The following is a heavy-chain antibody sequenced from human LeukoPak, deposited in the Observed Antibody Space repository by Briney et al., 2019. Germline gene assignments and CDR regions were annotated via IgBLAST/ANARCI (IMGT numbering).Heavy chain of an antibody. Sequence: GGSLRLSCAASRFTFSSYAMTWVRQAPGKGLEWVSAISGSGSNTYYADSVKGRFTISRDNSKNTLYLQMNSLRAEDTAVYYCAKGNGGNSGEYFYYGMDVWGQGTTVTVSS. J-gene: IGHJ6*02. V-gene: IGHV3-23*01. D-gene: IGHD4-23*01. CDR1: RFTFSSYA. CDR3: AKGNGGNSGEYFYYGMDV. CDR2: ISGSGSNT.